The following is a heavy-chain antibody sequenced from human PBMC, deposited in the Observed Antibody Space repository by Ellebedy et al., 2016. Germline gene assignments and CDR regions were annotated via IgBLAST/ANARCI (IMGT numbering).Heavy chain of an antibody. V-gene: IGHV1-18*04. CDR1: GYTFTSYG. CDR3: ARDLNRIQLWPDAFDI. CDR2: ISAYNGNT. Sequence: ASVKVSCKASGYTFTSYGISWVRQAPGQGLEWMGWISAYNGNTNYAQKLQGRVTMTTDTSTSTAYMELRSLRSDDTAVYYCARDLNRIQLWPDAFDIWGQGTMVTVSS. D-gene: IGHD5-18*01. J-gene: IGHJ3*02.